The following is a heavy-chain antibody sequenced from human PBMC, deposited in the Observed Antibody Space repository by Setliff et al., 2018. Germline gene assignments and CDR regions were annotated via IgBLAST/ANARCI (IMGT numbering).Heavy chain of an antibody. CDR1: GGSFSDYY. Sequence: PSETLSLTCAVYGGSFSDYYWSWIRQSPGKGLEWIGEINHSGSTNYNPSLKTRVTISVDTSKNQFSLTLSSVTAADTAVYYCARETTMTYYFYYMDVWGKGTTGTSP. CDR2: INHSGST. J-gene: IGHJ6*03. D-gene: IGHD4-17*01. V-gene: IGHV4-34*01. CDR3: ARETTMTYYFYYMDV.